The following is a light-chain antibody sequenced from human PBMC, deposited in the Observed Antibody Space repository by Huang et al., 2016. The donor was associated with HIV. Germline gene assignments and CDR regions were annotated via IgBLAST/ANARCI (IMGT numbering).Light chain of an antibody. Sequence: VLIQTPPSLSSPPGQPASISCSPSQSLLHSDGKTYLYWYLQKPGQSPHLLIYEVSSRFSGVPDRFSGSGSGTDFTLKISRVEAEDVGVYYCMQGKHFPRTFGQGTKVEIK. CDR3: MQGKHFPRT. J-gene: IGKJ1*01. V-gene: IGKV2-29*02. CDR1: QSLLHSDGKTY. CDR2: EVS.